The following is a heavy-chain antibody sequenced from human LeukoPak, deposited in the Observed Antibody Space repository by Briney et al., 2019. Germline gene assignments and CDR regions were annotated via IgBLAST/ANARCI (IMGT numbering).Heavy chain of an antibody. D-gene: IGHD3-22*01. V-gene: IGHV4-34*01. CDR1: SGSFSGYY. CDR2: INHSGST. CDR3: PRGWWLLLVTCFQP. J-gene: IGHJ1*01. Sequence: KTSETLSLTCAVYSGSFSGYYWSWIRQPPGKGLVWIGEINHSGSTNYKPSLKSRVTISVDTSKNQVSLKLSSVTADDTPVYVCPRGWWLLLVTCFQPWGQGTLVTVSS.